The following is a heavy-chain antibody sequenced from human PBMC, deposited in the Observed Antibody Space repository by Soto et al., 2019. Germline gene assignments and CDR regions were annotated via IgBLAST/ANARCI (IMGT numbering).Heavy chain of an antibody. J-gene: IGHJ5*02. V-gene: IGHV3-74*01. Sequence: EVQLVHSGGGLVQPGGSLRLSCAASGFTISDYWMHWVRQAPGKGLEGVSHIEKDASRTTYADSVKGRFSISRDNAKSTVYLQLPGLRADDTAIYYCASGVGGFDIWGQGTLVTVSS. CDR2: IEKDASRT. CDR3: ASGVGGFDI. CDR1: GFTISDYW. D-gene: IGHD3-16*01.